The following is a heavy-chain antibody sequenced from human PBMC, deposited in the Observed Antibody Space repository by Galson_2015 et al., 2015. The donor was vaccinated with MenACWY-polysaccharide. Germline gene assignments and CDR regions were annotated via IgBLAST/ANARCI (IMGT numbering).Heavy chain of an antibody. Sequence: LSLTCSVSGGSISSGGYYLSWIRQHPGKGLEWIGYIHYSGSTYYNPSLKSRVTISVDTSKNQFSLKQSSVTAADTAVYYCARYCSSTSCYYYYGMDVWGQGTTVTVSS. CDR3: ARYCSSTSCYYYYGMDV. V-gene: IGHV4-31*03. CDR2: IHYSGST. J-gene: IGHJ6*02. CDR1: GGSISSGGYY. D-gene: IGHD2-2*01.